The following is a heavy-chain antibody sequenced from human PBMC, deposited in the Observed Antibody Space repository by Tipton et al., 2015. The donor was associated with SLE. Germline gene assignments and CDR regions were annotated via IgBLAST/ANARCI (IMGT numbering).Heavy chain of an antibody. Sequence: TLSLTCAVYGGSFSGYHWSWIRQPPGKGLEWIGEINHSGSSNYNPSLKSRVTISVDTSKNQFSLKLSSVTAADTAVYYCARGEDYDILTGPIVGFDPWGQGTLVTVSS. V-gene: IGHV4-34*09. CDR2: INHSGSS. CDR3: ARGEDYDILTGPIVGFDP. J-gene: IGHJ5*02. CDR1: GGSFSGYH. D-gene: IGHD3-9*01.